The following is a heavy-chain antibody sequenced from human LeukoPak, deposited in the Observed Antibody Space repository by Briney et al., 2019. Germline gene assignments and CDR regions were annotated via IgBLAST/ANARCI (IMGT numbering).Heavy chain of an antibody. Sequence: GGSLRLSCTAPGFTFSGYSMNWIRQAPGKGLEWVSSFGTRSTSIYHAGSVKGRFAISRDNAKNSLYLQMNSLRAEDTALYYCAREVSEGFDFWGQGTLVTVSS. J-gene: IGHJ4*02. D-gene: IGHD3-22*01. CDR2: FGTRSTSI. CDR3: AREVSEGFDF. CDR1: GFTFSGYS. V-gene: IGHV3-21*01.